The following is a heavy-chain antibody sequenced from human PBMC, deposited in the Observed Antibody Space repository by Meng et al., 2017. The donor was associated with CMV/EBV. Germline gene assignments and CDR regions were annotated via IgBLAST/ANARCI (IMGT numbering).Heavy chain of an antibody. Sequence: FSSSGYYWGWIRQHPEQGLEWIGYIYYSGSTYYTPYLKSRVTISVDTSKNQFSLKLSSVTAADTAVYYCAGDRGCSGGSCPSGWFDPWGQGTLVTVSS. CDR2: IYYSGST. D-gene: IGHD2-15*01. V-gene: IGHV4-31*02. CDR1: FSSSGYY. J-gene: IGHJ5*02. CDR3: AGDRGCSGGSCPSGWFDP.